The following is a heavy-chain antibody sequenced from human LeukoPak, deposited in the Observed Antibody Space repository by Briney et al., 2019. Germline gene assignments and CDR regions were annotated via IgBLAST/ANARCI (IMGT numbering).Heavy chain of an antibody. Sequence: GGSLRHSCAASGFTFSTYAMSWVRQASGKGLEWVSGISSSGGNTYYADPVKGRFTISRDNSKNTLYLQMNSLRAEDTAVYYCAKGLEDRHDSSGYYSNWFDPWGQGTLVTVSS. CDR2: ISSSGGNT. D-gene: IGHD3-22*01. J-gene: IGHJ5*02. CDR3: AKGLEDRHDSSGYYSNWFDP. CDR1: GFTFSTYA. V-gene: IGHV3-23*01.